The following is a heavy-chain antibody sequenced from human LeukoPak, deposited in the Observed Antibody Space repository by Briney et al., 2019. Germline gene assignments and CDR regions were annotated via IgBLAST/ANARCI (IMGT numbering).Heavy chain of an antibody. D-gene: IGHD6-6*01. CDR2: ISYDGSNK. Sequence: PGRSLRLSCAASGFTFSSYEMHWVRQAPGKGLEWVAVISYDGSNKYYADFVKGRFTFSRDNSKNTVHLQMNSLRAEDTAVYYCARGRSRERAYGMDVWGPGTTVTVSS. V-gene: IGHV3-30-3*01. CDR1: GFTFSSYE. CDR3: ARGRSRERAYGMDV. J-gene: IGHJ6*02.